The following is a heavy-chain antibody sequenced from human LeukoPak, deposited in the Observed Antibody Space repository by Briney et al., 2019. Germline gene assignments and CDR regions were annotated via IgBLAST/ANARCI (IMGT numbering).Heavy chain of an antibody. CDR3: ARGRWYYGSGSREGRRYFQH. Sequence: KPSETPSLTCAVYGGSFSGYYWGWIPPPPGEGGGWIGGIKHSGSTNYNPSLKSRVTISVDTSKNQFSLKLSSVTAADTAVHYCARGRWYYGSGSREGRRYFQHWGQGTLVTVSS. V-gene: IGHV4-34*01. CDR1: GGSFSGYY. J-gene: IGHJ1*01. CDR2: IKHSGST. D-gene: IGHD3-10*01.